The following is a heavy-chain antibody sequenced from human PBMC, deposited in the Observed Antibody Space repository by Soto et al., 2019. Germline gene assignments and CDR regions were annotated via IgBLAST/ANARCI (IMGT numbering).Heavy chain of an antibody. Sequence: PSETLSLTCIVSGDSISSSRSYWGWIRQPPGMGLEWIGSLYYSGSTYYNRSLKSRVTISVDTSKNQFSLKLTSVTASDTAVYYCARHIVVVPAAISWFDPWGQGTRVTVSS. CDR3: ARHIVVVPAAISWFDP. CDR2: LYYSGST. CDR1: GDSISSSRSY. D-gene: IGHD2-2*02. J-gene: IGHJ5*02. V-gene: IGHV4-39*01.